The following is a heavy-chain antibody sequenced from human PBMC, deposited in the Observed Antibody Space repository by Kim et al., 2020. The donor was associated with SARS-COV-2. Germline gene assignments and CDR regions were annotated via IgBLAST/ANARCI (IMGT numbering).Heavy chain of an antibody. Sequence: NPSLESRVTRSVDTSKNQYSLRLSSVTAAVTAVYHCARGGTAMVRSYFDYWGQGTLVTVSS. J-gene: IGHJ4*02. CDR3: ARGGTAMVRSYFDY. D-gene: IGHD5-18*01. V-gene: IGHV4-39*07.